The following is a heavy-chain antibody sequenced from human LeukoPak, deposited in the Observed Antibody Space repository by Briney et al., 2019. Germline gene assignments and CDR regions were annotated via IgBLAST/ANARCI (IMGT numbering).Heavy chain of an antibody. CDR2: IYYSGST. CDR3: ARGSGAFND. V-gene: IGHV4-59*01. J-gene: IGHJ4*02. CDR1: GGSISGSY. Sequence: SETLSLTCTVSGGSISGSYWSWIRQPPGKGLEWIGYIYYSGSTNYNPSLKSRVTISVDTSKNQFSLKLNSVTAADTAVYNCARGSGAFNDWGQGTLVTVSS.